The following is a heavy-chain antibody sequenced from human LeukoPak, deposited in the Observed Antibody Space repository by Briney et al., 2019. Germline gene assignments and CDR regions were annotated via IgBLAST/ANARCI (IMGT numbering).Heavy chain of an antibody. J-gene: IGHJ6*03. CDR3: ARGLKQWLVRYYYYYYMDV. CDR2: INHSGST. CDR1: GGSFSGYY. D-gene: IGHD6-19*01. Sequence: SETLSLTCAVYGGSFSGYYWSWIRQPPGKGLEWIGEINHSGSTNYNPSLKSRVTISVDTSKNQFSLKLCSVTAADTAVYYCARGLKQWLVRYYYYYYMDVWGKGTTVTVS. V-gene: IGHV4-34*01.